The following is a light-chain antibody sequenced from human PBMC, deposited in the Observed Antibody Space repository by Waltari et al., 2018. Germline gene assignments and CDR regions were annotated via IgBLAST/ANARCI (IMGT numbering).Light chain of an antibody. J-gene: IGKJ2*01. CDR3: QQYNSYSPYT. CDR1: QRINIW. V-gene: IGKV1-5*03. CDR2: EAS. Sequence: DIQMTQSPSTLSAFVGDRFTITCRASQRINIWLAWYQQKSGKAPKLLIYEASILESGVPSRFSGSGSGTEFTLTISSLQAEDFATYYCQQYNSYSPYTFGQGTKLEMK.